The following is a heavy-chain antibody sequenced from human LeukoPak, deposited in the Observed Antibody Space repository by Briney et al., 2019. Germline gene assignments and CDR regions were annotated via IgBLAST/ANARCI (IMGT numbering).Heavy chain of an antibody. Sequence: PSQTLSLTCTVSGGSISSGDYYWSWIRQPPGKGLEWIGYIYYSGSTYYNPSLKSRVTISVDTSKNQFSLKLSSVTAADTAVYCCARVHYGVDGEYFQHWGQGTLVTVSS. CDR2: IYYSGST. D-gene: IGHD4-17*01. V-gene: IGHV4-30-4*08. J-gene: IGHJ1*01. CDR3: ARVHYGVDGEYFQH. CDR1: GGSISSGDYY.